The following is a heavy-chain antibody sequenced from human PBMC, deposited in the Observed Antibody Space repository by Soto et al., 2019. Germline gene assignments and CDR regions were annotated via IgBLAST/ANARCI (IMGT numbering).Heavy chain of an antibody. CDR3: ARRECSGGTCSFDP. CDR1: GGSISRSNYY. D-gene: IGHD2-15*01. V-gene: IGHV4-39*01. Sequence: SETLSLTCTVSGGSISRSNYYRAWIRQPPGKGLEWIGSIHYTGSTYYNPSLKSRVTISVDTSKNQFSLKLTSVSAADTAVYYCARRECSGGTCSFDPWGQGTLVTVS. J-gene: IGHJ5*02. CDR2: IHYTGST.